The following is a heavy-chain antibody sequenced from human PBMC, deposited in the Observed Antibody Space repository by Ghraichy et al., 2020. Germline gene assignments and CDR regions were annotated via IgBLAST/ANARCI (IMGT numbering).Heavy chain of an antibody. Sequence: SETLSLTCAVSGYSISSGYYWGWIRQPPGKGLEWIGSIYHSGSTYYNPSLKSLVTISVDPSKKQFSLKLSFMTAADTAVYYCASMTSLAQADYWGQGTLVTVSS. CDR1: GYSISSGYY. D-gene: IGHD4-11*01. V-gene: IGHV4-38-2*01. CDR2: IYHSGST. J-gene: IGHJ4*02. CDR3: ASMTSLAQADY.